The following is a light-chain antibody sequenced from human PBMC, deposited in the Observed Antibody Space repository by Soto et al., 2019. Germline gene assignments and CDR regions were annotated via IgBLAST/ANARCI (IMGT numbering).Light chain of an antibody. V-gene: IGKV3-20*01. CDR2: GAS. CDR1: QSFHTNY. J-gene: IGKJ1*01. CDR3: HQYDIPPQT. Sequence: EIVLTQSPGTLSLSPGERATLSCRASQSFHTNYLAWYQHRPGQAPRLLIYGASIRASGIPERFSGRGSGTDFTLTISRLEPEDFAVYYCHQYDIPPQTFGRGTRVEI.